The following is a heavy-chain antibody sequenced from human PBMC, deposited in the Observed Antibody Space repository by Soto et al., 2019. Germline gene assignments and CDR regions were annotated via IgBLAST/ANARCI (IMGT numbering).Heavy chain of an antibody. Sequence: SETLSLTCTVSGGSISSSSYYWGWIRQPPGKGLEWIGSIYYSGSTYYNPSLKSRVTISVDTSKNQFSLKLSSVTAADTAVYYCARSWEDIVLMVYARPGWFDPWGQGTLVTVSS. D-gene: IGHD2-8*01. J-gene: IGHJ5*02. CDR1: GGSISSSSYY. CDR3: ARSWEDIVLMVYARPGWFDP. V-gene: IGHV4-39*01. CDR2: IYYSGST.